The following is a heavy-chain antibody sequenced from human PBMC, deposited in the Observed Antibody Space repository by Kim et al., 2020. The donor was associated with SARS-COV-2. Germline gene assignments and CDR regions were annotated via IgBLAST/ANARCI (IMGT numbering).Heavy chain of an antibody. D-gene: IGHD3-22*01. CDR3: ARTYYYDSSGYYLYYFDY. J-gene: IGHJ4*02. V-gene: IGHV4-30-2*05. Sequence: KSRVTMSVDTSKNQVSLKLSSVTAADTAVYYCARTYYYDSSGYYLYYFDYWGQGTLVTVSS.